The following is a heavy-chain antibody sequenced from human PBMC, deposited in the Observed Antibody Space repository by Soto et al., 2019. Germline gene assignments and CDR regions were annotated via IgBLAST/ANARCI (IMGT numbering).Heavy chain of an antibody. D-gene: IGHD3-10*01. Sequence: GASVKVSCKASGYTFTSYAMHWVRQAPGQRIEWMGWINAGNGNTKYSQKFQGRVTITRDTSASTAYMELSSLRSEDTAVYYCEREGSWFVELSDFYYFVYWCQGTLVTVSS. CDR3: EREGSWFVELSDFYYFVY. CDR2: INAGNGNT. J-gene: IGHJ4*02. V-gene: IGHV1-3*01. CDR1: GYTFTSYA.